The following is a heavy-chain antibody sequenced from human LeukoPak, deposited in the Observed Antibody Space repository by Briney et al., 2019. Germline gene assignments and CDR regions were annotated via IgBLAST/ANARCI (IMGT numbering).Heavy chain of an antibody. CDR3: AKGGNRYYYYYYYMDV. V-gene: IGHV3-23*01. J-gene: IGHJ6*03. CDR2: ISGSGGST. Sequence: GGSLRLSCAASGFTFSSYAMSWVRQAPGKGLEWVSAISGSGGSTYYADSVKGRFPISRDNSKNTLYLQMNSLRAEDTAVYYCAKGGNRYYYYYYYMDVWGKGTTVTISS. D-gene: IGHD1-14*01. CDR1: GFTFSSYA.